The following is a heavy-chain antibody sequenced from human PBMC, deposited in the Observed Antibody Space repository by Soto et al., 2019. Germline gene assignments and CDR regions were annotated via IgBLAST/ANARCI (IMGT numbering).Heavy chain of an antibody. CDR3: TSVDTVLLGADSAFDI. CDR1: GGTFNGHS. D-gene: IGHD4-17*01. V-gene: IGHV1-69*13. J-gene: IGHJ3*02. CDR2: IIPMFNTS. Sequence: ASVKVSCKASGGTFNGHSFSWVRQAPGQGLEWMGSIIPMFNTSTYAQRFQGRVTITADESTTTAYMDLSSLRSADTAVYYCTSVDTVLLGADSAFDICGQGTLGTGS.